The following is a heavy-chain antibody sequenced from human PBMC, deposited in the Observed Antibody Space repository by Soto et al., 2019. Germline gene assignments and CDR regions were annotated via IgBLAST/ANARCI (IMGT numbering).Heavy chain of an antibody. V-gene: IGHV1-69*13. CDR2: IIPIFVTS. CDR1: GVSFSSSG. J-gene: IGHJ4*02. CDR3: ARSLDYHDYTGYSTVGVYFDY. Sequence: SLKVSCKASGVSFSSSGISWVRQAPGQGLEWVGGIIPIFVTSHYAQKFQGRVTITADESTNTAYMELSSLTSEDTAVYYCARSLDYHDYTGYSTVGVYFDYWGLGTLVTVS. D-gene: IGHD3-22*01.